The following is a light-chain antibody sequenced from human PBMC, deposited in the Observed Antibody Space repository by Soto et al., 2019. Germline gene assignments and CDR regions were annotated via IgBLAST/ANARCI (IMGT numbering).Light chain of an antibody. J-gene: IGLJ2*01. CDR1: TGDVGGYNL. V-gene: IGLV2-23*02. CDR3: CSYAGGTTL. CDR2: EVN. Sequence: QSALTQPASVSGSPGQSITISCTGTTGDVGGYNLVSWYQKEPGKAPKLMIYEVNKRPSGVSNRFSASKSGNTASLTISGLQPEDEADYYCCSYAGGTTLFGGGTQLTVL.